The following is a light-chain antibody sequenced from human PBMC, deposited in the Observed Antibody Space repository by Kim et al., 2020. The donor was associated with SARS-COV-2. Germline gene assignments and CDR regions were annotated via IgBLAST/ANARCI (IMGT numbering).Light chain of an antibody. CDR1: QSVTNTY. J-gene: IGKJ1*01. Sequence: VLTQSPGTLSLSPGERATLSCRASQSVTNTYLAWYQQKPGQAPRLLIYGASDRPSGIPDRFSGSGSGTDFTLTISRLEPEDFAVYYCHQNGRSPWTFGQGTKVEIK. CDR3: HQNGRSPWT. CDR2: GAS. V-gene: IGKV3-20*01.